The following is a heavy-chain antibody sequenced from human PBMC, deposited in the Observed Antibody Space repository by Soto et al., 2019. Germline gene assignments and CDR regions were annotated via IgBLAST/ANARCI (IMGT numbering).Heavy chain of an antibody. CDR1: GYTFTSYY. J-gene: IGHJ5*02. D-gene: IGHD3-22*01. CDR2: INPSGGST. CDR3: ARAARYYDSSGYPLNWFDP. Sequence: QVQLVQSGAVVKKPGASVKVSCKASGYTFTSYYMHWVRQAPGQGHEWMGIINPSGGSTSYAQKFQGRDTMTRDPSTSTVYMELSSLRSDDTAVYYCARAARYYDSSGYPLNWFDPWGQGTLVTVSS. V-gene: IGHV1-46*01.